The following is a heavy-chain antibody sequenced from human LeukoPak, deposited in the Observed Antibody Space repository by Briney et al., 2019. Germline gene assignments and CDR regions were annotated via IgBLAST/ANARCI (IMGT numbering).Heavy chain of an antibody. D-gene: IGHD5-24*01. Sequence: PSETLSLTCTVSGGSISSSSYYWGWIRQPPGKGLEWIGSIYYSGSTYYNPSLKSRVTISVDTSKNQFSLKLSSVTAADTAVYYCARHTGYSYYYYGMDVWGQGTTVTVSS. V-gene: IGHV4-39*01. CDR2: IYYSGST. CDR1: GGSISSSSYY. J-gene: IGHJ6*02. CDR3: ARHTGYSYYYYGMDV.